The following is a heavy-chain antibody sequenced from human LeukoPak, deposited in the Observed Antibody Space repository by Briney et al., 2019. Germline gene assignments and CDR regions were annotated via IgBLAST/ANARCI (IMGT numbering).Heavy chain of an antibody. D-gene: IGHD5-24*01. CDR3: ARTDYNFWFDP. CDR1: GYIFTNYC. Sequence: GDSLKISCKGSGYIFTNYCIVWLRQMPGKGLEWMGIIYPADSDTRYSPSFQGQVSISVDKSINTAYLQWTSLKASDTAMYYCARTDYNFWFDPWGQGTLVTVSS. V-gene: IGHV5-51*01. J-gene: IGHJ5*02. CDR2: IYPADSDT.